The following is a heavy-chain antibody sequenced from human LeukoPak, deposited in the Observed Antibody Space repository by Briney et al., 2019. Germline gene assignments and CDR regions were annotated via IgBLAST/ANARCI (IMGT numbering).Heavy chain of an antibody. Sequence: PGGSLRLSCAASGFTFSSYGMHWVRQAPGKGLEWVAVISYDGSNKYYADSVKGRFTISRDNSKNTLYLQMNSLRAEDTAVYYCAKAGWAVAGTGRFDYWGQGTLVTVSS. V-gene: IGHV3-30*18. CDR2: ISYDGSNK. D-gene: IGHD6-19*01. J-gene: IGHJ4*02. CDR3: AKAGWAVAGTGRFDY. CDR1: GFTFSSYG.